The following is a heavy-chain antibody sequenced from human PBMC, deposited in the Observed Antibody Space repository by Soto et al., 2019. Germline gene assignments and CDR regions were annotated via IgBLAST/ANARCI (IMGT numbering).Heavy chain of an antibody. CDR2: INGDGGST. V-gene: IGHV3-74*01. D-gene: IGHD3-3*01. J-gene: IGHJ6*02. CDR1: GFTFSNYW. Sequence: PGGSLRLSCAASGFTFSNYWMHWVRQAPGKGLVWVSRINGDGGSTSYADSAKGRFTISRDNAKNTLYLQVNSLRAEDTAVYYCASTTIFGVVIGPGYYYGMDVWGQGTTVTVSS. CDR3: ASTTIFGVVIGPGYYYGMDV.